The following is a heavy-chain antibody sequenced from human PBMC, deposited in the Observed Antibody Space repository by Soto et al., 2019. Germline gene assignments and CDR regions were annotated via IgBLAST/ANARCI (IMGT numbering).Heavy chain of an antibody. J-gene: IGHJ6*02. D-gene: IGHD2-15*01. CDR3: ARVRSGQTRDYYYGMDV. Sequence: AETLSLTCTVSGVSISSYYWSWIRQPPGKGLEWIGYIYYSGSTNYNPSLKRRGTISVDTSKNQFSLTLGSVTAADTAVYYCARVRSGQTRDYYYGMDVWGQGTKVTVYS. CDR1: GVSISSYY. CDR2: IYYSGST. V-gene: IGHV4-59*01.